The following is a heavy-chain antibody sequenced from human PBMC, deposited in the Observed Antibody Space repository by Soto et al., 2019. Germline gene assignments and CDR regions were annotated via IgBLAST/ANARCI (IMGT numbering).Heavy chain of an antibody. Sequence: QVQLQESGPGLMKPSETLSLTCTVSGGAISGSSYYWTWIRQPPGKGLEWIGYTYFTGTTDYNPALKSRLTISADPSKNQFSLTLNSVTAADTAVYYCAREGRRISMIRGFDSWGQGILVTVSS. V-gene: IGHV4-61*01. CDR1: GGAISGSSYY. J-gene: IGHJ4*02. CDR3: AREGRRISMIRGFDS. CDR2: TYFTGTT. D-gene: IGHD3-10*01.